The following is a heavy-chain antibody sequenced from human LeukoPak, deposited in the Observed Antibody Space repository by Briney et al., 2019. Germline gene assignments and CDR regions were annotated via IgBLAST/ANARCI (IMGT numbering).Heavy chain of an antibody. D-gene: IGHD3-10*01. CDR2: IYYSGST. CDR3: ARSHGSGSYYNLNDY. CDR1: GGSISSHS. J-gene: IGHJ4*02. Sequence: SETLSLTCTVSGGSISSHSWNWIRQPPGKGLEWIGYIYYSGSTNYNPSLRSRVTISVDTSKNQFSLKLSSVTAADTAVYYCARSHGSGSYYNLNDYWGQGTLVTVSS. V-gene: IGHV4-59*11.